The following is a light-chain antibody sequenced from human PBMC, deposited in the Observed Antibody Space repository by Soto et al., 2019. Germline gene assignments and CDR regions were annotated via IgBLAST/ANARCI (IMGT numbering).Light chain of an antibody. V-gene: IGKV3-11*01. CDR2: DIS. CDR3: QRRRAWPRNT. CDR1: KRVISY. Sequence: DIVLTQFPATLSLSPGERATLSCRASKRVISYLAWYQQKPGQAPRLLIYDISNRATGIPARFIGSGSGTDFTLSISSREPEDSAVYYCQRRRAWPRNTFGQGTKLEIK. J-gene: IGKJ2*01.